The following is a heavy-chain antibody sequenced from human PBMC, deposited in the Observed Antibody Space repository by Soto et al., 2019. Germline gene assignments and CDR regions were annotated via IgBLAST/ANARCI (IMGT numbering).Heavy chain of an antibody. D-gene: IGHD5-12*01. V-gene: IGHV3-30*18. Sequence: QVQLVESGGGVVQPGRSLRLSCAASGFTFSSYGMHWVRQAPGKGLEWVAVISYDGSNKSYADSVKGRFTISRDNSNNTMYLQMNSLRAEDTAVYYCANGDNVATIPPFDYGGQGTLVTVSS. CDR3: ANGDNVATIPPFDY. J-gene: IGHJ4*02. CDR1: GFTFSSYG. CDR2: ISYDGSNK.